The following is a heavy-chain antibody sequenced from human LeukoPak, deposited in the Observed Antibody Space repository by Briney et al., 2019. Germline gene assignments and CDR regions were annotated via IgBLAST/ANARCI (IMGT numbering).Heavy chain of an antibody. J-gene: IGHJ4*02. V-gene: IGHV3-21*04. CDR2: ISSSSYI. Sequence: GGSLRLSCAASGFTFSSYTMNWVRQAPGKGLEWVSSISSSSYIYYADSAKGRFTISRDNSKNTLYLQTNSLRAEDTALYYCAKALYMTTVTTNQPFDYWGPGTLVTVSS. D-gene: IGHD4-17*01. CDR1: GFTFSSYT. CDR3: AKALYMTTVTTNQPFDY.